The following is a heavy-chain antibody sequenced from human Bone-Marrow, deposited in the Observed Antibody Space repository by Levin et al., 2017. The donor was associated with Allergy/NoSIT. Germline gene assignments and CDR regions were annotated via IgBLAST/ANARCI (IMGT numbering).Heavy chain of an antibody. V-gene: IGHV3-30*04. CDR2: ISYDGSNK. D-gene: IGHD1-1*01. Sequence: GGSLRLSCAASGFTFSSYAMHWVRQAPGKGLEWVAVISYDGSNKYYADSVKGRFTISRDNSKNTLYLQMNSLRAEDTAVYYCARDQGRRPFDYWGQGTLVTVSS. CDR1: GFTFSSYA. J-gene: IGHJ4*02. CDR3: ARDQGRRPFDY.